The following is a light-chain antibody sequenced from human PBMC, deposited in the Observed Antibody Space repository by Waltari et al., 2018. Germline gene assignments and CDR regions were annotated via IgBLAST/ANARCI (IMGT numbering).Light chain of an antibody. V-gene: IGLV2-14*03. CDR1: SSDVGGYNY. J-gene: IGLJ2*01. CDR2: DAS. Sequence: QSALTQPASVSGSPGQSITISCTGTSSDVGGYNYVSWYQQHPGKAPKLMIYDASNRPSGVSNRCSGSKAGNTASLAISGLQAEDEADYYCSSYISSSTLELFGGGTSLTVL. CDR3: SSYISSSTLEL.